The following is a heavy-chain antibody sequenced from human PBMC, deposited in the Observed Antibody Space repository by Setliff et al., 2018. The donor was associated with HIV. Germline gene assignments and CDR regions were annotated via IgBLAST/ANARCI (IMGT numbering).Heavy chain of an antibody. Sequence: SETLSLTCTVSGGSISSGGYFWSWIRQLPGKGLEWIGEIDHSGSTNYSPSLKSRVTMSVDKSKKQFSLKLKSMAAADTAVYYCARLHTDYGSWYFDAWGPGTLVTAPQ. V-gene: IGHV4-39*07. CDR3: ARLHTDYGSWYFDA. D-gene: IGHD3-10*01. J-gene: IGHJ5*02. CDR2: IDHSGST. CDR1: GGSISSGGYF.